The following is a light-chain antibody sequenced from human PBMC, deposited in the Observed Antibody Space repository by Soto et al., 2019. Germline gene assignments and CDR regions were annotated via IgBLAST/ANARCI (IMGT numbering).Light chain of an antibody. V-gene: IGKV3-11*01. CDR2: DAS. CDR1: QSVSSY. Sequence: EIVLTQSPATLSLSPGERATLSCRASQSVSSYLAWYQQKPGQAPRLLIYDASNRATGIPARFSGSGSGTDFTPTISSLEPEDFAVYYCQQRSNWLWTFGQGTRWIS. J-gene: IGKJ1*01. CDR3: QQRSNWLWT.